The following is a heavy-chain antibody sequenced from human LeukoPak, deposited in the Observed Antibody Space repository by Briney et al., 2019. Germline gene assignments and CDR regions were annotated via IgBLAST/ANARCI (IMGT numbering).Heavy chain of an antibody. D-gene: IGHD1-26*01. CDR2: INPSGGGT. Sequence: ASVKVSCKASGYTFTSYYMHWVRPAPGQGLERMGIINPSGGGTSYAQKFQGRVTMTRDTSTSTVYMELSSLRSEDTAVYYCARAVGSGSYYYWGQGTLVTVSS. V-gene: IGHV1-46*01. CDR1: GYTFTSYY. J-gene: IGHJ4*02. CDR3: ARAVGSGSYYY.